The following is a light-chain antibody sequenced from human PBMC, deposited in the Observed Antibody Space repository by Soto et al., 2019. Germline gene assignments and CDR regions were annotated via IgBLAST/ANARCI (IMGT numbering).Light chain of an antibody. V-gene: IGKV1-27*01. CDR3: QKYNSAPAIT. CDR2: AAS. CDR1: QGISNY. J-gene: IGKJ3*01. Sequence: DVQMTQSPSSLSASVGDRVTITCRASQGISNYLAWYQQKPGKVPKLLIYAASTLQSGVPSRFSGSGCGTAFIRTIGNLQPEAVATHYCQKYNSAPAITLGPGTQVDI.